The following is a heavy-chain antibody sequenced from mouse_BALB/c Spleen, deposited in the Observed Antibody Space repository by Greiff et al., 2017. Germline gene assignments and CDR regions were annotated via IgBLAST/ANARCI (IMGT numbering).Heavy chain of an antibody. V-gene: IGHV7-3*02. Sequence: EVKVVESGGGLVQPGGSLRLSCATSGFTFTDYYMSWVRQPPGKALEWLGFIRNKANGYTTEYSASVKGRFTISRDNSQSILYLQMNTLRAEDSATYYCARDEGTGTSWFAYWGQGTLVTVSA. CDR3: ARDEGTGTSWFAY. CDR2: IRNKANGYTT. J-gene: IGHJ3*01. D-gene: IGHD4-1*01. CDR1: GFTFTDYY.